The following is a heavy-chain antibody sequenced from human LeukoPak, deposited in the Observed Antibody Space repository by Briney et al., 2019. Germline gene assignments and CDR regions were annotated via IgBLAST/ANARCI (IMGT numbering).Heavy chain of an antibody. CDR2: INHSGST. J-gene: IGHJ3*02. CDR3: ARSGVWRITITRGAFDI. V-gene: IGHV4-34*01. D-gene: IGHD3-16*01. Sequence: SETLSLTCAVYGGSFSGYYWSWIRQPPGKGLEWIGEINHSGSTNYNPSLKSRVTISVDTSKNQFSLKLSSVTAAGTAVYYCARSGVWRITITRGAFDIWGQGTMVTVSS. CDR1: GGSFSGYY.